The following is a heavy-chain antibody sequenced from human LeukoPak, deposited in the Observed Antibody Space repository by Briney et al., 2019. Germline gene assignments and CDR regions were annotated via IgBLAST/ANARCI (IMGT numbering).Heavy chain of an antibody. V-gene: IGHV4-59*01. D-gene: IGHD1-26*01. CDR3: ARKSPTSGSYGWYFDH. CDR2: IYYTGAT. CDR1: GGSINNYY. J-gene: IGHJ4*02. Sequence: SETLSLTCTVSGGSINNYYWSWIRQPPGKGLEWVGYIYYTGATNYNPSLRSRVTISVDTSNNQFSLKLNSVTAADTATYYCARKSPTSGSYGWYFDHWGQGALVTVSS.